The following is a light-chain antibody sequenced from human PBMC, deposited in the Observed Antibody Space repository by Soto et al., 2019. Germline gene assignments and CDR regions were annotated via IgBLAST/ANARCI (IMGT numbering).Light chain of an antibody. CDR3: QSYATALSVFYV. CDR1: SSNIGAGYD. J-gene: IGLJ1*01. V-gene: IGLV1-40*01. CDR2: GNN. Sequence: QSVLTQPPSVSGAPGQRVTISCTGSSSNIGAGYDVHWYQQLPGTAPKLLIYGNNNRPSGVPDRFSGSKSGTSASLAVTGLQAEDEADYYCQSYATALSVFYVFGTGTKVTVL.